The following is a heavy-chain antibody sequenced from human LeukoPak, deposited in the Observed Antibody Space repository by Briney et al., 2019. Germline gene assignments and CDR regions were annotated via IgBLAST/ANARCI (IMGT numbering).Heavy chain of an antibody. V-gene: IGHV3-21*01. CDR1: GFTFSSYT. D-gene: IGHD3-22*01. CDR3: ARDARTSFYDSSGYYSLD. CDR2: ISSSSSYI. Sequence: GGSLRLSCAASGFTFSSYTMNWVRQAPGKGLEWVSSISSSSSYIYYADSVKGRFTISRDNAKNSLYLQMNSLRAEDMAVYYCARDARTSFYDSSGYYSLDWGQGTLVTVSS. J-gene: IGHJ4*02.